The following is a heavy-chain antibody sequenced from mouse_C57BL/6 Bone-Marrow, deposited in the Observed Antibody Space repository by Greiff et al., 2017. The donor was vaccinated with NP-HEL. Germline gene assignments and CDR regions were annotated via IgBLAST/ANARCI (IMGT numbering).Heavy chain of an antibody. D-gene: IGHD2-5*01. CDR1: GYTFTDYY. J-gene: IGHJ2*01. CDR3: AREEISNYDYFDY. CDR2: INPYNGGT. Sequence: VQLQQSGPVLVKPGASVKMSCKASGYTFTDYYMNWVKQSHGKSLEWIGVINPYNGGTSYNQKFKGKATLTVDKSSRTAYMELNSLTSEDSAVYYCAREEISNYDYFDYWGQGTTLTVSS. V-gene: IGHV1-19*01.